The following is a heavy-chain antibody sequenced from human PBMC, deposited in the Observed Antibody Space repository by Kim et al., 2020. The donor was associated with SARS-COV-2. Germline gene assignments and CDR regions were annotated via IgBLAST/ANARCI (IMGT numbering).Heavy chain of an antibody. Sequence: GGSLRLSCAASAFTFSNYAMHWVRQAPGKGLEWVAVISSDGNDKYTADSVKGRFTISRDNSKNTLFLQMNSLRAEDTAVYYCARDADIGAAGYYFDHWCQGTLVTVSS. CDR2: ISSDGNDK. V-gene: IGHV3-30-3*01. D-gene: IGHD6-13*01. CDR1: AFTFSNYA. J-gene: IGHJ4*02. CDR3: ARDADIGAAGYYFDH.